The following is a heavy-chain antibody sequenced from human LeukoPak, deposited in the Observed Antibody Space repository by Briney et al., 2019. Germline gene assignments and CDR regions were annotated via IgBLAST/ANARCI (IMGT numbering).Heavy chain of an antibody. CDR1: GLTFTTYE. J-gene: IGHJ6*02. Sequence: GGSLRLSCAPSGLTFTTYEINWVRQAPGKGLEWISYISNTGRTTYYADSVQGRFTMFRDNVRHPVYLQMNSLRAEDTAVYYCARDSGIYDSSGYYGLSYYGMDVWGQGTTVTVSS. CDR3: ARDSGIYDSSGYYGLSYYGMDV. V-gene: IGHV3-48*03. CDR2: ISNTGRTT. D-gene: IGHD3-22*01.